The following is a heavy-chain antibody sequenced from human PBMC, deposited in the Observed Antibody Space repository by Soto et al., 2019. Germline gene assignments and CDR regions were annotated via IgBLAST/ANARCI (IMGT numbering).Heavy chain of an antibody. Sequence: SETLSLTCAVSGGSISSSNWWSWVRQPPGKGLEWIGEIYHSGSTNYNPSLKSRVTISVDKSKNQFSLKLSSVTAADTAVYYCARASVWGIAAAAQLFDYWGQGTLVTVSS. CDR1: GGSISSSNW. J-gene: IGHJ4*02. CDR3: ARASVWGIAAAAQLFDY. V-gene: IGHV4-4*02. D-gene: IGHD6-13*01. CDR2: IYHSGST.